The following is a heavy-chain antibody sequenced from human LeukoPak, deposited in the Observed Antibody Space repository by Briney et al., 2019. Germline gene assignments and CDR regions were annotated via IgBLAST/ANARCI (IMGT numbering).Heavy chain of an antibody. Sequence: ASVKVSCKASRYIFTSYYIHWVRQAPGQGLEWMGWINPNNGGTKYAQKFQGRVTMTSDTSISTAYMELSRLRSDDTAMYYCARDRGSGWFADYWGQGTLVTVSS. D-gene: IGHD6-13*01. CDR2: INPNNGGT. J-gene: IGHJ4*02. CDR3: ARDRGSGWFADY. V-gene: IGHV1-2*02. CDR1: RYIFTSYY.